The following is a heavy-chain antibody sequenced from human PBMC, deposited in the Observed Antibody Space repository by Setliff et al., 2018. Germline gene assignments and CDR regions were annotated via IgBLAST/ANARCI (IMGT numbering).Heavy chain of an antibody. D-gene: IGHD3-10*01. J-gene: IGHJ4*02. CDR3: ARGSEYYYGSGTIDS. CDR2: IQKRGSTTT. V-gene: IGHV4-59*01. CDR1: GDSISGYF. Sequence: PSETLSLTCIVSGDSISGYFWSWIRQAPGKGLEWIGYIQKRGSTTTKYNPSLGSRISMSIDTSKNQFSLRLNSVSAADTAVYYCARGSEYYYGSGTIDSWGQGTLVTVSS.